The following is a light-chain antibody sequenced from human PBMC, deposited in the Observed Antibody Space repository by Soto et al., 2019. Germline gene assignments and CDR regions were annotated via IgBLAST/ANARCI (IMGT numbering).Light chain of an antibody. Sequence: EIVLTQSPGSLSLSPGERAILSCRASQSVNRYLAWYQQKPGQAPRLLIYGASSRATGFPDRFSGSGSGTDFSLTISRLEPEDSAVYYCQQYSSPPRTFGQGTKVEIK. CDR1: QSVNRY. CDR2: GAS. J-gene: IGKJ1*01. CDR3: QQYSSPPRT. V-gene: IGKV3-20*01.